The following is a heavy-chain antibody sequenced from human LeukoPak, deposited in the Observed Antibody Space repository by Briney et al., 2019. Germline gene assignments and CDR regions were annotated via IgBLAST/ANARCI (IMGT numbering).Heavy chain of an antibody. D-gene: IGHD1-20*01. J-gene: IGHJ4*02. CDR3: LRDLNWSLDQ. Sequence: GSLRLSCAASGFTFSNYMMHWVRQAPGKGLVWVSRIKSDGITITYADSVKGRFTISRDNAKNTLYLQMNSLRAVDTAVYYCLRDLNWSLDQWGQGTLVTVSS. CDR1: GFTFSNYM. CDR2: IKSDGITI. V-gene: IGHV3-74*01.